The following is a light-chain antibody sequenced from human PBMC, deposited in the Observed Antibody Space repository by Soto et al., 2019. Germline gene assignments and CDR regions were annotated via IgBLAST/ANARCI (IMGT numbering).Light chain of an antibody. CDR3: QKYNRAPWT. V-gene: IGKV1-27*01. CDR2: AAS. Sequence: DIQMTQSPSSLSASVGDRVTITCRASQGISDCFAWYQQKPGKVPKLLIYAASTLQSGVPSRFSGSGSGTDFTLTISSLQPEDVATYYCQKYNRAPWTFGQGTKVEIK. J-gene: IGKJ1*01. CDR1: QGISDC.